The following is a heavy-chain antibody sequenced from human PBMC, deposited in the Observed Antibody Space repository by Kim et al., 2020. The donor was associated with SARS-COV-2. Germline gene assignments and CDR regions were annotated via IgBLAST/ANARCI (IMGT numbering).Heavy chain of an antibody. CDR2: ISASADRT. J-gene: IGHJ4*02. Sequence: GGSLRLSCGASGFTFSSYAMSWVRQAPRKGLEWVSGISASADRTYYADSVKGRFTISRDYSKNTLYLELNSLGAEDTAVYFCAKMVDSSSSHFDYWGQGTLVTVSS. CDR1: GFTFSSYA. V-gene: IGHV3-23*01. D-gene: IGHD6-6*01. CDR3: AKMVDSSSSHFDY.